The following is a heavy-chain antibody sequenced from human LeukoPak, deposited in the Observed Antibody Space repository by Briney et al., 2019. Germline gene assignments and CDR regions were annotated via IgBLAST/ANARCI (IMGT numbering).Heavy chain of an antibody. CDR1: GFTFSSYS. D-gene: IGHD1-1*01. CDR2: ISSSGSTI. J-gene: IGHJ4*02. CDR3: AKDLDLPRPYYFDY. Sequence: PGGSLRLSCAASGFTFSSYSMNWVRQAPGKGLEWVSYISSSGSTIYYADSVKGRFTISRDNAKNSLYLQMNSLRAEDTAVYYCAKDLDLPRPYYFDYWGQGTLVTVSS. V-gene: IGHV3-48*04.